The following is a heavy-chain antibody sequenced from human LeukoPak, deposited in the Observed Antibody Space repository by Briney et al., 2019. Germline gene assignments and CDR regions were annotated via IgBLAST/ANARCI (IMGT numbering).Heavy chain of an antibody. CDR2: IYHSGST. CDR3: ARHQVGPIVATPFHS. Sequence: SETLSLTCTVSGGSISNTNYYWGWIRQPPGKGLEWIGTIYHSGSTYYNPSLKSRVTISVDTSMNQFSLKLRSVTAADTAVYYCARHQVGPIVATPFHSWGQGTLVTVSS. J-gene: IGHJ4*02. V-gene: IGHV4-39*01. D-gene: IGHD2-15*01. CDR1: GGSISNTNYY.